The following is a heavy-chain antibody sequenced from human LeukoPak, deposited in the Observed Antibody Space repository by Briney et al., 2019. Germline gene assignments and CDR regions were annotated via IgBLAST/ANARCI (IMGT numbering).Heavy chain of an antibody. CDR3: AELGITMIGGV. Sequence: GGSLRLSCAASGFTFSNYWMHWVRQAPGKGLVWVSRINSDGINTSYADSVKGRFTIPRDNAKNTLNLQMNSLRAEDTAVYYCAELGITMIGGVWGKGPTVTISS. CDR1: GFTFSNYW. D-gene: IGHD3-10*02. V-gene: IGHV3-74*01. J-gene: IGHJ6*04. CDR2: INSDGINT.